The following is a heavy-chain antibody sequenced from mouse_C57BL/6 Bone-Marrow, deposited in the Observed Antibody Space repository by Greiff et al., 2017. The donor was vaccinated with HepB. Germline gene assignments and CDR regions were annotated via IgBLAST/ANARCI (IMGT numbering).Heavy chain of an antibody. J-gene: IGHJ4*01. CDR2: ISSGGSYT. CDR3: ARQGVKRGYYAMDY. V-gene: IGHV5-6*01. Sequence: EVKVVESGGDLVKPGGSLKLSCAASGFTFSSYGMSWVRQTPDKRLEWVATISSGGSYTYYPDSVKGRFTISSDTAKNTLYLQMSSLKSEDTAMYYCARQGVKRGYYAMDYWGQGTSVTVSS. D-gene: IGHD2-2*01. CDR1: GFTFSSYG.